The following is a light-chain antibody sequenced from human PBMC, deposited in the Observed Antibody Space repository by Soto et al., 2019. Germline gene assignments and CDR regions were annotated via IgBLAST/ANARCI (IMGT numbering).Light chain of an antibody. CDR2: ESS. J-gene: IGKJ1*01. Sequence: DIQMTQSPATLSASVGDRVTITCRASQNINNWLAWYQQKPGKAPKLLIYESSSLDSGVPSRFSGPGSGTEFTLTVGGLQPEDFATYCCQQYNRWFGQGTKVEIK. CDR1: QNINNW. V-gene: IGKV1-5*01. CDR3: QQYNRW.